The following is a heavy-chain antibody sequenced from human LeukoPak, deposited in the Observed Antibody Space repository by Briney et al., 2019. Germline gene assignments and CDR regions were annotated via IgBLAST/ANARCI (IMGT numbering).Heavy chain of an antibody. Sequence: SVKVSCKASGGTFSSYAISWVRQAPGQGLEWMGGIIPIFGTANYAQKFRGRVTITADKSTGTAYMELSSLRSEDTAVYYCARDYDILTGPFDPWGQGTLVTVPS. J-gene: IGHJ5*02. CDR3: ARDYDILTGPFDP. V-gene: IGHV1-69*06. D-gene: IGHD3-9*01. CDR1: GGTFSSYA. CDR2: IIPIFGTA.